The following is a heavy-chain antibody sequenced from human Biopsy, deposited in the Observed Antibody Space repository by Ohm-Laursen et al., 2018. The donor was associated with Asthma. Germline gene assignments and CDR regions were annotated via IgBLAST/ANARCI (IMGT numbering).Heavy chain of an antibody. CDR1: GDILSSFG. Sequence: SSVKVSCKAHGDILSSFGIKWVRKAPGQGLEWMGGVIPIYGTTHTAQKFQGRVTITADESTSTAYMELSSVTAADTAVYYCARAGQCSSTSCYNPGWFDPWDQGTLVTVSS. V-gene: IGHV1-69*01. J-gene: IGHJ5*02. D-gene: IGHD2-2*01. CDR3: ARAGQCSSTSCYNPGWFDP. CDR2: VIPIYGTT.